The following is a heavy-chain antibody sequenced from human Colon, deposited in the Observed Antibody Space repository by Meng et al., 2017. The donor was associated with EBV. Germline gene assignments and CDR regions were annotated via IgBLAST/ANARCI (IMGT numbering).Heavy chain of an antibody. Sequence: QVQLQESGPGLVKPSQTLFLTCTVSGGSISSGGYYWSWIRQHPGKGLEWIGYIYYSGSTYYNPSLKSRVTISVDKSKNQLSLKLNSVTAADTAVYYCASSDYYRSDYWGQVTLCSVSS. J-gene: IGHJ4*02. CDR3: ASSDYYRSDY. CDR2: IYYSGST. D-gene: IGHD3-22*01. CDR1: GGSISSGGYY. V-gene: IGHV4-31*09.